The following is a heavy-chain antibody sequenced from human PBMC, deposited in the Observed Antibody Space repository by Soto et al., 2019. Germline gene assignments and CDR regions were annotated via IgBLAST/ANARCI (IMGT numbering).Heavy chain of an antibody. D-gene: IGHD6-6*01. J-gene: IGHJ6*02. CDR2: IYYSGST. CDR3: ARDHIAARHYGMDV. Sequence: SETLSLTCTVSGGSISSGGYYWSWIRQHPGKGLEWIGYIYYSGSTYYNPSLKSRVTISVDTSKNQFSLKLSSVTAADTAVYYCARDHIAARHYGMDVWGQGTTVTAP. V-gene: IGHV4-31*03. CDR1: GGSISSGGYY.